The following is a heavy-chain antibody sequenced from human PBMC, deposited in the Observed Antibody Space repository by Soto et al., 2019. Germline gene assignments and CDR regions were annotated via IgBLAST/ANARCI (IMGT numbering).Heavy chain of an antibody. Sequence: VQLVQSGSEVKKPGASVKVSCKASGYTFTSYGITWMRQAPGQGPEWMGWISAYNGNTHHAQKVQGRVTLTTDTSTSTAYVELRSLGSDDTALYYCARFSYSSSPDYYFGMDVWGQGTTVTVSS. CDR2: ISAYNGNT. CDR1: GYTFTSYG. D-gene: IGHD6-6*01. CDR3: ARFSYSSSPDYYFGMDV. V-gene: IGHV1-18*01. J-gene: IGHJ6*02.